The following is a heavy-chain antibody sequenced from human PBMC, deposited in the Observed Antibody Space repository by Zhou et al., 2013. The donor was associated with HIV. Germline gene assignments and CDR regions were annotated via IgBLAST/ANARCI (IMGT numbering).Heavy chain of an antibody. CDR1: GGTFSSYA. Sequence: QVQLVQSGAEVKKPGSSVKVSCKASGGTFSSYAISWVRQAPGQGLEWMGRIIPILGIANYAQKFQGRVTITADKSTSTAYMELSSLRSEDTAVYYCARPAELELPHFDYWGQGTLVTVSS. V-gene: IGHV1-69*04. CDR2: IIPILGIA. J-gene: IGHJ4*02. CDR3: ARPAELELPHFDY. D-gene: IGHD1-7*01.